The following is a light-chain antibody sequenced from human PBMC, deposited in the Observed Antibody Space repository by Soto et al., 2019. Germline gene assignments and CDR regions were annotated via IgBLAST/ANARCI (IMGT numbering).Light chain of an antibody. Sequence: IQMTQSPSTLSASVGDRVTITCQASQSISRWLAWYQQKPGKAPKLLIYDASSLESGVPSRFSGSGSGTEFTLTISNLQPEDFAVYYCQQYNNWPPWTFGQGTKVDIK. CDR1: QSISRW. CDR2: DAS. V-gene: IGKV1-5*01. J-gene: IGKJ1*01. CDR3: QQYNNWPPWT.